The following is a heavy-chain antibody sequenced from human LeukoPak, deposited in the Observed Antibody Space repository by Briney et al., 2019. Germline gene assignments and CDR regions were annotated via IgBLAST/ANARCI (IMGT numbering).Heavy chain of an antibody. CDR3: ARSVGATTDWFDP. Sequence: GGSLRLSCAASGFTFSSYGMCRVRQAPGKGLECVSVIWFDASNKYYADSVKGRFTISRDNSKNTLYLEMNSLRGEDTAVYYCARSVGATTDWFDPWGQGTQVIVSS. D-gene: IGHD1-26*01. V-gene: IGHV3-33*01. J-gene: IGHJ5*02. CDR1: GFTFSSYG. CDR2: IWFDASNK.